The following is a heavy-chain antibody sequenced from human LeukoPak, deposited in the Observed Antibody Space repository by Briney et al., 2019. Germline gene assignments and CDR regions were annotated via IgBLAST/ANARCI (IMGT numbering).Heavy chain of an antibody. D-gene: IGHD3-3*01. CDR1: GGSFSGHY. V-gene: IGHV4-34*01. CDR3: ASGQYYDLWSGYYVD. CDR2: INHSGST. Sequence: SETLSLTCAVYGGSFSGHYWSWIRQLPGKGLEWIGEINHSGSTNYNPSLESRVTISVDTSMNHFSLKLSSVTAADTAVYYCASGQYYDLWSGYYVDWGQGTLVTLSA. J-gene: IGHJ4*02.